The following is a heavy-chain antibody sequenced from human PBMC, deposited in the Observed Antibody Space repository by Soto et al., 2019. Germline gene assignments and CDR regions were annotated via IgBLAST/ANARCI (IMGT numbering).Heavy chain of an antibody. V-gene: IGHV4-59*01. CDR1: GGSISSYY. Sequence: QVQLQESGPELVKSSETLSLNCTVSGGSISSYYWSWIRQPPGKGLEWIGYIYYSGSTNYNASLKGRVAMSIDTSKNLFSLKLSSVTAADTAEYYCARDDNYHYYMDVWGTGTTVTVS. J-gene: IGHJ6*03. CDR3: ARDDNYHYYMDV. CDR2: IYYSGST. D-gene: IGHD3-9*01.